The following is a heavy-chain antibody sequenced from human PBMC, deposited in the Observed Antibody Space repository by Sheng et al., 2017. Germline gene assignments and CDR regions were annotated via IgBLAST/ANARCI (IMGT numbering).Heavy chain of an antibody. Sequence: QVQLQESGPGLVKPSETLSLTCKVSGDSISSYYWSWIRQPAGKGLEWIGRIFASGNTDYNPFFKSRVSMSLDTSKNQLSLKVNSVTAADTALYYCASVDVDMDAFAVWGQGTMVTVSS. CDR3: ASVDVDMDAFAV. CDR1: GDSISSYY. CDR2: IFASGNT. V-gene: IGHV4-4*07. D-gene: IGHD5-12*01. J-gene: IGHJ3*01.